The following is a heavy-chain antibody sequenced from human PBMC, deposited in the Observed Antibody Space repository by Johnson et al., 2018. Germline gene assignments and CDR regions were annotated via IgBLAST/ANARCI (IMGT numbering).Heavy chain of an antibody. CDR2: IKQDGSEK. D-gene: IGHD5-12*01. CDR3: ARATRGYSAYDLGWRYYYYYYMDV. V-gene: IGHV3-7*01. Sequence: VQLVQSGGGLVQPGGSLRLSCAASGFTFSSYWMSWVRQAPGKGLEWVANIKQDGSEKYYVDSVKGRFIISRDNAKNSLFLQMNSLRAEDTAVYYCARATRGYSAYDLGWRYYYYYYMDVWGKGTTVTVSS. CDR1: GFTFSSYW. J-gene: IGHJ6*03.